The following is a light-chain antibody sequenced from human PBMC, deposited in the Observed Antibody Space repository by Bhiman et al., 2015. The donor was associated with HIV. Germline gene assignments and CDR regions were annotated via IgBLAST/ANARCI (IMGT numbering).Light chain of an antibody. J-gene: IGLJ2*01. CDR3: SSYTSTSTLE. CDR2: DVS. Sequence: QSALTQPASVSGSPGQSITISCTGTSGDVGGYNFVSWYQQHPGKAPKLMIFDVSNRPSGVSNRFSGSKSGNTASLTISGLQAEDEADYYCSSYTSTSTLEFGGGTKLTVL. CDR1: SGDVGGYNF. V-gene: IGLV2-14*03.